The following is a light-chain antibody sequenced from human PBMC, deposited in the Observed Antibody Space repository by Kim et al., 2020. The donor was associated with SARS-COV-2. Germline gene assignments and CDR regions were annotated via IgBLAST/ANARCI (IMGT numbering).Light chain of an antibody. V-gene: IGKV4-1*01. CDR2: WAS. Sequence: IVMTQSPDSLAVSLGERATINCKSSQSVLFSSNNKNYLAWYQQKPGQPPKLLIYWASTGESGVPDRFSGSGSGTDFTLTISRLQAEDVAVYHCQQYYSTPQTFGQGTRLEIK. J-gene: IGKJ5*01. CDR3: QQYYSTPQT. CDR1: QSVLFSSNNKNY.